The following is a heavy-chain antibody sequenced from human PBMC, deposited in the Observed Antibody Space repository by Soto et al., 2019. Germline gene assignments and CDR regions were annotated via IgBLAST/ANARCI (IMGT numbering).Heavy chain of an antibody. CDR3: ARVRRDYPFFWSGYRGHVQSYYVDC. V-gene: IGHV3-7*01. CDR2: IKQDGSEK. Sequence: PPSLPSAASGFSFSSDWMSCVRQAPGKGLERVANIKQDGSEKYYVDSVKGRLTISRDNAKNSLYLQMNSLRAEDTAVYYCARVRRDYPFFWSGYRGHVQSYYVDCWGQGAVVTV. CDR1: GFSFSSDW. J-gene: IGHJ4*02. D-gene: IGHD3-3*01.